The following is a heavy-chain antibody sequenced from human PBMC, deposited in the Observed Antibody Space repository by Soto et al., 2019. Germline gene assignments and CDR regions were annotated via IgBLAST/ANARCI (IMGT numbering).Heavy chain of an antibody. CDR2: TKYRSKWXX. V-gene: IGHV6-1*01. Sequence: PSQTLSLTCAISGDSVSSNSAAWNWVRQSPSRGLEWPGRTKYRSKWXXXYATSVKSRIIINADTSKNQFSLQLNSVTPEDTAVYYCAREGXXXXTYYFDXWGXGILVTVSS. CDR3: AREGXXXXTYYFDX. J-gene: IGHJ4*02. CDR1: GDSVSSNSAA. D-gene: IGHD6-13*01.